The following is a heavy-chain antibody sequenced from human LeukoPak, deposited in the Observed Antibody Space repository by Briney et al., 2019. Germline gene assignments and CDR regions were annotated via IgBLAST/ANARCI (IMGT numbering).Heavy chain of an antibody. CDR2: IKQDGSEK. J-gene: IGHJ4*02. V-gene: IGHV3-7*01. Sequence: GGSLRLSCAASGFTFSSYWMSWVRQAPGKGLEWVANIKQDGSEKYYVDSVKGRFTISRDNAKNSLYLQMNSLRAEDTAVYYCARDRGMATITLDYWGQGTLVTVSS. CDR3: ARDRGMATITLDY. CDR1: GFTFSSYW. D-gene: IGHD5-24*01.